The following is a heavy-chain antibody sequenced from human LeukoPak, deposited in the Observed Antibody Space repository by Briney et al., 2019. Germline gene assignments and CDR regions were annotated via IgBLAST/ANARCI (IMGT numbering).Heavy chain of an antibody. CDR1: GLTFSDAW. Sequence: GGSLRLSCAVSGLTFSDAWMSWVRQAPGKGLEWVAVIWYDGSNKYYADSVKGRFTISRDNSKNTLYLQMNSLRAEDTAVYYCARVDSYCSGEGCYYYYGMDVWGQGTTVTVSS. D-gene: IGHD2-15*01. CDR2: IWYDGSNK. J-gene: IGHJ6*02. CDR3: ARVDSYCSGEGCYYYYGMDV. V-gene: IGHV3-33*08.